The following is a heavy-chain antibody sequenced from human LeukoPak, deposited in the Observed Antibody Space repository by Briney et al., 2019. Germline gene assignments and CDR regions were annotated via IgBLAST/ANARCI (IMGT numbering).Heavy chain of an antibody. J-gene: IGHJ5*02. CDR2: IYYSGST. CDR1: GGSISSYY. D-gene: IGHD6-13*01. CDR3: ARGATGYSSSWYEDWFDP. Sequence: PSETLSLTCTVSGGSISSYYWGWTRQPPGKGLEWIGYIYYSGSTNYNPSLESRVTISVDTSKNQFSLKLSSVTAADTAVYYCARGATGYSSSWYEDWFDPWGQGTLVTVSS. V-gene: IGHV4-59*01.